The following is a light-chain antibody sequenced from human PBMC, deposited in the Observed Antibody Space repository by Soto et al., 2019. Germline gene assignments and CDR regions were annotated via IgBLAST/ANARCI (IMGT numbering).Light chain of an antibody. V-gene: IGKV4-1*01. CDR3: QQYDSTPPT. J-gene: IGKJ2*01. CDR2: WAS. Sequence: DIVMTQSPDSLAVSLGERATINCKSSQSVLYSSNNKNYLAWYQQRPGQPPKLLIYWASTRESGVPDQFSGSGSGTDFTLTITSLQAEDVAVYYCQQYDSTPPTFGQGTKLEIK. CDR1: QSVLYSSNNKNY.